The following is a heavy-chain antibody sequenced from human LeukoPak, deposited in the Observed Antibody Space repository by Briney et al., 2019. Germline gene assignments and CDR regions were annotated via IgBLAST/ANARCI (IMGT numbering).Heavy chain of an antibody. J-gene: IGHJ4*02. CDR1: GGSISSGGYY. CDR3: ARGPDYYDSSGYLDY. V-gene: IGHV4-31*03. D-gene: IGHD3-22*01. CDR2: IYYSGST. Sequence: SQTLSLTCTVSGGSISSGGYYWSWIRQHPGKGLEWIGYIYYSGSTYYNPSLKSRVTISVDTSKNQFSLKLSSVTAADTVVYYCARGPDYYDSSGYLDYWGQGTLVTVSS.